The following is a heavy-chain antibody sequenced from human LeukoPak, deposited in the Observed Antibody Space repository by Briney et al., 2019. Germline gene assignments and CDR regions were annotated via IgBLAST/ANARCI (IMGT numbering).Heavy chain of an antibody. J-gene: IGHJ4*02. D-gene: IGHD3-16*01. CDR2: IIPIFGTA. Sequence: SVKASRKASGGTFSSYAISWVRQAPGQGLEWMGRIIPIFGTANYAQKFQGRVTITTDESTSTAYMELSSLRSEDTAVYYCAREPRSRFGGAFDYWGQGTLVTVSS. CDR3: AREPRSRFGGAFDY. CDR1: GGTFSSYA. V-gene: IGHV1-69*05.